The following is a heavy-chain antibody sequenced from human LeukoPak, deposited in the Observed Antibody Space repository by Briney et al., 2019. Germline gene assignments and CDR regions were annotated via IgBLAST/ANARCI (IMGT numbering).Heavy chain of an antibody. CDR1: GFTFSNYW. V-gene: IGHV3-7*01. J-gene: IGHJ3*02. D-gene: IGHD1-1*01. CDR2: IKPDGGEK. CDR3: ARDPTTSQGSDAFDI. Sequence: GGSLRLSWAASGFTFSNYWMGWVRQAPGKGLEWVANIKPDGGEKYYVDSVKGRFTISRDNAKNSLNLQMSSLRAEDTAVYYCARDPTTSQGSDAFDIWGQGTRVTVSS.